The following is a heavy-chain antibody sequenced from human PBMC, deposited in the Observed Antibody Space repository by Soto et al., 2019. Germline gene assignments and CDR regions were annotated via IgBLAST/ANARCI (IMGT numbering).Heavy chain of an antibody. J-gene: IGHJ4*02. CDR3: ARYIRGPTVYYFDF. V-gene: IGHV3-23*01. Sequence: PGGSLRLSCAASGFTFSSYAMTWVRQAPGKGLEWVSIVSYNGGDTYYADSVKGRFTISRDNSKDTVDLQMNGLGAEDTAVYYCARYIRGPTVYYFDFWGPGVLVTVSS. CDR1: GFTFSSYA. D-gene: IGHD1-1*01. CDR2: VSYNGGDT.